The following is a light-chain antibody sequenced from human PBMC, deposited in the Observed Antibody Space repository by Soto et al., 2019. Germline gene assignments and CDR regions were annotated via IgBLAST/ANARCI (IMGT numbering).Light chain of an antibody. CDR2: EVS. V-gene: IGLV2-8*01. CDR1: SSDIGAYNY. J-gene: IGLJ3*02. CDR3: SSYAGSNDRWV. Sequence: QSALPQPPSASGSPGQSVTISCTGTSSDIGAYNYVSWYQHHPGKAPKLMIHEVSKRPSGVPDRFSGSKSGNTASLTVSGLQAEDEADYYCSSYAGSNDRWVFGGGTKLTVL.